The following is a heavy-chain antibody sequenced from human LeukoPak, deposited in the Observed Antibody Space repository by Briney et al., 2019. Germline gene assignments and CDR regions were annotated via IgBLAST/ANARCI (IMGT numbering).Heavy chain of an antibody. CDR3: ARDLADYSDY. CDR2: ISTSGTYI. J-gene: IGHJ4*02. D-gene: IGHD2-21*01. Sequence: PGGSLRLSCAASGFTFSAYSMNWVRQAPGKGLEWVSSISTSGTYIYYADSLKGRFTISRDNAKNSLYLQMHSLRAEDTAVYYCARDLADYSDYWGQGTLVTVSS. V-gene: IGHV3-21*01. CDR1: GFTFSAYS.